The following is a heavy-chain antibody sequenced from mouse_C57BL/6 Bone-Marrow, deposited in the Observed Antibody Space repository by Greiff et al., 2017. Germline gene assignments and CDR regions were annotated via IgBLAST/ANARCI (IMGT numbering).Heavy chain of an antibody. D-gene: IGHD2-4*01. Sequence: QVQLQQSGAELVRPGASVKLSCKASGYTFTDYYINWVKQRPGQGLEWIARIYPGSGNTYYNEKFKGKATLTAEKSSSTAYMQLSSLTSEDSAVYFCASAPYYDYDGGFDYWGQGTTLTVSS. CDR2: IYPGSGNT. V-gene: IGHV1-76*01. CDR1: GYTFTDYY. CDR3: ASAPYYDYDGGFDY. J-gene: IGHJ2*01.